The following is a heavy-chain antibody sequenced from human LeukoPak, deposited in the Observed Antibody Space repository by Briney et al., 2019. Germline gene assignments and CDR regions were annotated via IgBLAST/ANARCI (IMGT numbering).Heavy chain of an antibody. CDR2: INHSGST. Sequence: SETLSLTCAVYGGSFSGYYWSWIRQPPGKGLEWIGEINHSGSTNYNPSLKSRVTISVDTSKNQFSLKLSSVTAADTAVYYCARGEYSSPKEGWFDPWGQGTLVTVSS. CDR1: GGSFSGYY. D-gene: IGHD6-13*01. V-gene: IGHV4-34*01. J-gene: IGHJ5*02. CDR3: ARGEYSSPKEGWFDP.